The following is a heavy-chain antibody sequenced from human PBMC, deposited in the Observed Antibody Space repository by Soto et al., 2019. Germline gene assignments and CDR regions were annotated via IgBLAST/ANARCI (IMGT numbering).Heavy chain of an antibody. D-gene: IGHD3-3*01. J-gene: IGHJ4*02. CDR2: ISAYNGNT. V-gene: IGHV1-18*01. Sequence: QVPLVQSGAEVKKPGASVKVSCKASGYTFTSYGISWVRQAPGQGLEWMGWISAYNGNTNYAQKLQGRVTMTTDTSTSTAYMELRSLRSDDTAVYYCAREGVYDFWSAKSRFDYWGQGTLVTVSS. CDR3: AREGVYDFWSAKSRFDY. CDR1: GYTFTSYG.